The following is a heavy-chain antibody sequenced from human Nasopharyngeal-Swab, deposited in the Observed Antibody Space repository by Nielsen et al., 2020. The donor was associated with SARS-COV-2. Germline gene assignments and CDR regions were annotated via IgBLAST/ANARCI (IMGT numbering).Heavy chain of an antibody. CDR2: INAGNGNT. Sequence: ASVKVSCKASGYTFTGYYMHWVRQAPGQRLEWMGWINAGNGNTKYSQKFQGRVTITRDTSASTAYMELSSLRSEDTAVYYCARVTYYDFWSGTNWFDPWGQGTLVTVSS. CDR1: GYTFTGYY. V-gene: IGHV1-3*01. J-gene: IGHJ5*02. D-gene: IGHD3-3*01. CDR3: ARVTYYDFWSGTNWFDP.